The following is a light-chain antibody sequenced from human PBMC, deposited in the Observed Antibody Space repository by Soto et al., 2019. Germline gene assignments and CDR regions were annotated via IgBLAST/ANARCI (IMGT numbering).Light chain of an antibody. CDR2: DAS. Sequence: EIVLTQSPGTLSLSPGERATLSCRASQSVGTYLAWYQQKPGQAPRLLIFDASKRATGIPDRFSGSGSGTDFTLTISRLEPEDFAVYYCQQYGSSIQTFGQGTKVDIK. J-gene: IGKJ1*01. V-gene: IGKV3-20*01. CDR1: QSVGTY. CDR3: QQYGSSIQT.